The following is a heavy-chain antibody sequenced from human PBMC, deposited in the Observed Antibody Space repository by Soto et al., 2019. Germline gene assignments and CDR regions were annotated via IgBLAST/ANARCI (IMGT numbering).Heavy chain of an antibody. J-gene: IGHJ5*02. Sequence: SETLSLTCTVSGGSISSSSYYWGWIRQPPGKGLEWIGSIYYSGSTYYNPSLKSRVTISVDTSKNQFSLKLSSVTAADTAVYYCARGFSGVPAAMTWGQGTLVTVSS. D-gene: IGHD2-2*01. CDR2: IYYSGST. V-gene: IGHV4-39*01. CDR3: ARGFSGVPAAMT. CDR1: GGSISSSSYY.